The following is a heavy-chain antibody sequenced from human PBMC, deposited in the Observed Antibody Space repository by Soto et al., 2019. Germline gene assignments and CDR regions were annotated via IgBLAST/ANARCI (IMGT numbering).Heavy chain of an antibody. J-gene: IGHJ4*02. CDR3: ARGGMITFPPYTFDY. V-gene: IGHV1-46*01. CDR1: GYTFTSYY. D-gene: IGHD3-16*01. Sequence: QVQLVQSGAEVKKPGASVKVSCKASGYTFTSYYMHWVRQAPGQGLEWMGIINPSGGSTSYAQKFQGRVTMNRDTSTSTVYMELSSLRSEDTAVYYCARGGMITFPPYTFDYWGQGTLVTVSS. CDR2: INPSGGST.